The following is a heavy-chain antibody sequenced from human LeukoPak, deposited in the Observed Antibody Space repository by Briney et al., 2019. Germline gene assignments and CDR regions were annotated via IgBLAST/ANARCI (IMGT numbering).Heavy chain of an antibody. Sequence: SETLSLTCTVSGGSISSGGYYWSWIRQHPGKGLEWIGYIYYSGSTYYNPSLKSRVTISVDTSKNQFSLKLSSVTAADSAVYYCARVDYVRGIYWGQGTLVTASS. V-gene: IGHV4-31*03. CDR2: IYYSGST. D-gene: IGHD3-16*01. CDR3: ARVDYVRGIY. J-gene: IGHJ4*02. CDR1: GGSISSGGYY.